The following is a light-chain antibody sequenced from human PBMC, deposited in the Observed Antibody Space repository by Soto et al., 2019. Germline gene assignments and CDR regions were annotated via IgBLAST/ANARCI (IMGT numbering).Light chain of an antibody. V-gene: IGKV1-5*03. CDR2: KAS. Sequence: DIQMTQSPSTLSASVGDRVTITCRAIQSISSWLAWYQQKPGKAPKLLIYKASSLESGVPSRFSGSGSGTEFTLTISSLQPDDFATYYCQQYNSYPPTFGGGTKVDIK. CDR1: QSISSW. J-gene: IGKJ4*01. CDR3: QQYNSYPPT.